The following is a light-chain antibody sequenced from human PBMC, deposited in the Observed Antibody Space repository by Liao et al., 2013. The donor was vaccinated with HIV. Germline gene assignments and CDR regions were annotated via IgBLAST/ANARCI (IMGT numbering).Light chain of an antibody. CDR1: NIGTKR. CDR2: YDS. J-gene: IGLJ3*02. V-gene: IGLV3-21*04. Sequence: YELTQPPSVSVAPGTTATITCAGINIGTKRVHWYQHKPGQAPVVVISYDSDRPSGIPERFSGSGSKSGNKAILTVSGVEAGDEADYYCQVWDRATDHAVFGGGTRLTVL. CDR3: QVWDRATDHAV.